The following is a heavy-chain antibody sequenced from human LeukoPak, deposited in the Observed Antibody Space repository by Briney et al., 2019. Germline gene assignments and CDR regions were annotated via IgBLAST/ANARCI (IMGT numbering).Heavy chain of an antibody. Sequence: ASVKVSCKASGYTFTGYYMHWVRQAPGQGLEWMGWINPNSGGTNYAQKFQGRVTMTRDTSISTAYMELSRLRSDDTAVYYCARDPSPYSWNGEYNWFDPWGQGTLVTVSS. CDR3: ARDPSPYSWNGEYNWFDP. J-gene: IGHJ5*02. V-gene: IGHV1-2*02. D-gene: IGHD1-1*01. CDR1: GYTFTGYY. CDR2: INPNSGGT.